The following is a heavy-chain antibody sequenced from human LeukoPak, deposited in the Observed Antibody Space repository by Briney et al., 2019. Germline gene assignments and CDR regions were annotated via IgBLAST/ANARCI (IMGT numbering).Heavy chain of an antibody. Sequence: GGSLRLSCAASGFTFNNYAMSWVRQAPGKGLEWVSSISRSGGNTSYAGSVKGRFTISRVNSKKTLFLQMDSLRVEDTAVYYCARETSCSSWGQGTLVTVSS. CDR2: ISRSGGNT. CDR3: ARETSCSS. CDR1: GFTFNNYA. D-gene: IGHD2-2*01. J-gene: IGHJ5*02. V-gene: IGHV3-23*01.